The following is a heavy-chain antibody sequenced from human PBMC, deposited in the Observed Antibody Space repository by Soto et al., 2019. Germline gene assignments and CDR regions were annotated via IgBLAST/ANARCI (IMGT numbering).Heavy chain of an antibody. Sequence: PGESLKISCKGSGYSFTSYWIGWVRQMPGKGLEWMGIIYPGDSDTRYSPSFQGQVTISADKSISTAYLQWCSLKASDTAMYYCARHGDIVVVPAAPGSSYYYYGMDVWGQGTTVTVSS. J-gene: IGHJ6*02. CDR1: GYSFTSYW. CDR2: IYPGDSDT. CDR3: ARHGDIVVVPAAPGSSYYYYGMDV. V-gene: IGHV5-51*01. D-gene: IGHD2-2*01.